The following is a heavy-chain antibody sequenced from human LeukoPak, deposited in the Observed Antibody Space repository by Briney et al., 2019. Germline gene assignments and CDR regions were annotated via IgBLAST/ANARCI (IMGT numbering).Heavy chain of an antibody. CDR3: ARNKYDFWSGYSPNVWFDP. J-gene: IGHJ5*02. D-gene: IGHD3-3*01. V-gene: IGHV4-59*01. CDR2: IYYSGNT. CDR1: GGSISSYY. Sequence: SETLSLTCTVSGGSISSYYWSWIRQPPGKGLEWIGYIYYSGNTNYNPSLKSRVTISADTSKNQFSLKLSSVTAADTAVYFCARNKYDFWSGYSPNVWFDPWGQGTLVTVSS.